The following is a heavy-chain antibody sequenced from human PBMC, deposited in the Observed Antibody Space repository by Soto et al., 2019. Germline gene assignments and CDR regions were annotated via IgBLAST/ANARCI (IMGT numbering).Heavy chain of an antibody. CDR1: GGSISSYY. J-gene: IGHJ6*03. CDR3: ARGHSNVLDFGGIAARRWGLYYYYMDV. CDR2: IYYSGST. D-gene: IGHD6-6*01. V-gene: IGHV4-59*01. Sequence: SETLSLTCTVSGGSISSYYWSWIRQPPGKGLEWIGYIYYSGSTNYNPSLKSRVTISVDTSKNQFSLKLSPVTAADTAVYYCARGHSNVLDFGGIAARRWGLYYYYMDVWGKGTTVTVSS.